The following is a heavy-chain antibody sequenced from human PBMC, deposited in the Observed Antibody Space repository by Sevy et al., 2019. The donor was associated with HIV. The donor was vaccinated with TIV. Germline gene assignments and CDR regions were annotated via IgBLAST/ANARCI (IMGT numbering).Heavy chain of an antibody. CDR3: ARNSGYDLYYFDY. J-gene: IGHJ4*02. CDR1: GFTFSSYA. Sequence: GGSLRLSCAASGFTFSSYAMHWVRQAPGKGLEWVVVISYDGSNKYYADSVKGRFTISRDNSKNTLYLQMNSLRAEDTAVYYCARNSGYDLYYFDYWGQGTLVTVSS. CDR2: ISYDGSNK. D-gene: IGHD5-12*01. V-gene: IGHV3-30-3*01.